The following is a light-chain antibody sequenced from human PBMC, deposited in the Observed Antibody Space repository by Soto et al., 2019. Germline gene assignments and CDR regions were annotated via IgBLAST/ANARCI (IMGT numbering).Light chain of an antibody. V-gene: IGKV1-9*01. Sequence: DIQLTQSPSFLSASVGDRVTITCRASQGISSYLAWYQQKPGKAPKLLIYAASTLQSGVPSRFSGSGSGTEFTLTISILQPEDFATYYCQQLNSYPGFGPGTKVDIK. CDR1: QGISSY. J-gene: IGKJ3*01. CDR2: AAS. CDR3: QQLNSYPG.